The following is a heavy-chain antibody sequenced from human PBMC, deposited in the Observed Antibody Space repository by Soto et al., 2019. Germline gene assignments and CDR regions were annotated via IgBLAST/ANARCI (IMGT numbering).Heavy chain of an antibody. V-gene: IGHV1-69*13. CDR2: IIPIFGTA. D-gene: IGHD3-10*01. CDR1: GGTFSSYA. J-gene: IGHJ4*02. CDR3: ARGPYGSGSYSEFDY. Sequence: ASVKVSCKASGGTFSSYAISWVRQAPGQGLEWMGGIIPIFGTANYAQKFQGRVTITADESTSTAYMELSSLRSEDTAVYYCARGPYGSGSYSEFDYWGQGTRVTVS.